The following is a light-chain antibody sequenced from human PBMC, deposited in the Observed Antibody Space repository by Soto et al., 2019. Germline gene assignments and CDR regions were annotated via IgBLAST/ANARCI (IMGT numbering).Light chain of an antibody. CDR2: GAS. V-gene: IGKV3-15*01. J-gene: IGKJ1*01. Sequence: EIVMTQATATLSVSPGERATLSGRASQSVSSNLAWYQQKPGQPPRLLIYGASTGATGIPARFSGSGSGTEFTLTIGSLQSEDFALYYCQQYNNWPRTFGQGTKVEIK. CDR1: QSVSSN. CDR3: QQYNNWPRT.